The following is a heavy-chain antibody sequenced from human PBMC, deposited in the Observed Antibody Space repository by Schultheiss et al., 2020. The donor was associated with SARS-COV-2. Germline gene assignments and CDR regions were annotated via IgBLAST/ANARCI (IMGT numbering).Heavy chain of an antibody. Sequence: SETLSLTCTVSGGSISSYYWSWIRQPAGKGLEWIGRIYTSGSTNYNPSLKSRVTISVDTSKNQFSLKLNSVTAADTGIYYCTRGMWFGEPPFYSFGMDVWGQGATVTVSS. D-gene: IGHD3-10*01. CDR1: GGSISSYY. CDR3: TRGMWFGEPPFYSFGMDV. J-gene: IGHJ6*02. V-gene: IGHV4-4*07. CDR2: IYTSGST.